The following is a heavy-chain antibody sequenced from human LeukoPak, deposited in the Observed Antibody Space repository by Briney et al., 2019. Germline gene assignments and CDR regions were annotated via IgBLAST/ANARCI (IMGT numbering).Heavy chain of an antibody. Sequence: SGLTLVKPTQTLTLTCTFSGFSLSTSGMCVSWIRQPPGKALEWLARIDWDDDKYYSSSLRTRLTISKDTSKNQVVLTMTNMDPVDTATYYCAREITIFDGFDPWGQGTLVTVSS. J-gene: IGHJ5*02. CDR1: GFSLSTSGMC. CDR2: IDWDDDK. CDR3: AREITIFDGFDP. D-gene: IGHD3-9*01. V-gene: IGHV2-70*11.